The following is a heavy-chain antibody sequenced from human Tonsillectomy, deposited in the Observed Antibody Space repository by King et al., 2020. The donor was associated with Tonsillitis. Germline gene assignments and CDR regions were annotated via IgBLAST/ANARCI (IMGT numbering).Heavy chain of an antibody. CDR3: ARHRNWVVDY. J-gene: IGHJ4*02. V-gene: IGHV4-59*08. CDR2: IHYTGST. D-gene: IGHD1-1*01. CDR1: GGSISSYY. Sequence: VQLQESGPGLVKPSETLSLTYSVSGGSISSYYWSWIRQPPGKGLEWIGYIHYTGSTNYNPSLKSRVALSVDTSKNHFSLKLSSVTAADTAVYYCARHRNWVVDYWGQGTLVTVSS.